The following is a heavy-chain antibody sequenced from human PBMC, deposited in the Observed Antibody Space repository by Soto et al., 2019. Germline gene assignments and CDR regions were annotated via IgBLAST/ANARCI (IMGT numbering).Heavy chain of an antibody. D-gene: IGHD2-15*01. J-gene: IGHJ4*02. V-gene: IGHV4-4*07. CDR2: IYTSGST. CDR3: ARLDCSGGSCYRTYEYYFDY. Sequence: SETLSLTCTVSGGSISSYYWSWIRQPAGKGLEWIGRIYTSGSTNYNPSLKSRVTMSVDTSKNQFSLKLSSVTAADTAVYYCARLDCSGGSCYRTYEYYFDYWGQGTLVTVS. CDR1: GGSISSYY.